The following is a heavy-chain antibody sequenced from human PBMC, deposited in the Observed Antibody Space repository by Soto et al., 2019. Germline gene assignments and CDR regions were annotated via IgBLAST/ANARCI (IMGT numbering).Heavy chain of an antibody. CDR3: ARDRRGSSSDYYYYYGMDV. D-gene: IGHD6-6*01. CDR2: ISYDGSNK. CDR1: GFTFSSYA. V-gene: IGHV3-30-3*01. Sequence: GGSLRLSCAASGFTFSSYAMHWVRQAPGKGLEWVAVISYDGSNKYYADSVKGRFTISRDNSKNTLYLQMNSLRAEDTAVYYCARDRRGSSSDYYYYYGMDVWGQGTTVTVSS. J-gene: IGHJ6*02.